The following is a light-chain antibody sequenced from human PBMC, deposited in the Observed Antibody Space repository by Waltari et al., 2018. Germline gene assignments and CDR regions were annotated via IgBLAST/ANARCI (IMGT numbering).Light chain of an antibody. CDR3: QQYGSSPWT. CDR2: GAS. J-gene: IGKJ1*01. V-gene: IGKV3-20*01. Sequence: EIVLTQSPGTLSLSPGERATLSCRASQSVSSSYLAGYQQKPGQAPRVLIHGASNRATGIPDGFSGSGSGTDFTLTISRLEPEDFAVYYCQQYGSSPWTFGQGTKVEIK. CDR1: QSVSSSY.